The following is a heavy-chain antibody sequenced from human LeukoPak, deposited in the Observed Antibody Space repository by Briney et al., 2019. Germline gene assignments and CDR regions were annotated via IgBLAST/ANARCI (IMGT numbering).Heavy chain of an antibody. D-gene: IGHD6-19*01. CDR2: IYYSGST. CDR3: ARAVSGRFDY. J-gene: IGHJ4*02. Sequence: GSLRLSCAASGFTFSNAWMSWIRQPPGKGLEWTGYIYYSGSTNYNPSLNSRVTISVDTSKNQFSLRLSSVTAADTAIYYCARAVSGRFDYWGQGTLVTVSS. CDR1: GFTFSNAW. V-gene: IGHV4-59*08.